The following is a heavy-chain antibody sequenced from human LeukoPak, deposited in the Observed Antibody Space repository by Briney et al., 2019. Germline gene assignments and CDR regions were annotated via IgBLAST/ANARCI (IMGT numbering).Heavy chain of an antibody. CDR1: GYTFSNYY. V-gene: IGHV1-46*01. J-gene: IGHJ5*02. CDR2: INPSGGSR. Sequence: GASVKVSCKASGYTFSNYYIHWVRQAPGQGLEWMGIINPSGGSRSYAQKFQGRVTMTTDTSTSTAYMELRSLRSDDTAVYYCARGDQSGSYSFFDPWGQGTLVTVSS. CDR3: ARGDQSGSYSFFDP. D-gene: IGHD1-26*01.